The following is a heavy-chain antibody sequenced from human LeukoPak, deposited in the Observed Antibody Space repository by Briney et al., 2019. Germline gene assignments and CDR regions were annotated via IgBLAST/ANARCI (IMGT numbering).Heavy chain of an antibody. Sequence: ASVKVSCKASGGTFSSYAMSWVRQAPGKGLEWVSAISGSGGSTYYADSVKGRFTISRDNSKNTLYLQMNSLRAEDTAVYYCAKVVYDSTVFDYWGQGTLVTVSS. J-gene: IGHJ4*02. CDR2: ISGSGGST. CDR1: GGTFSSYA. D-gene: IGHD3-22*01. V-gene: IGHV3-23*01. CDR3: AKVVYDSTVFDY.